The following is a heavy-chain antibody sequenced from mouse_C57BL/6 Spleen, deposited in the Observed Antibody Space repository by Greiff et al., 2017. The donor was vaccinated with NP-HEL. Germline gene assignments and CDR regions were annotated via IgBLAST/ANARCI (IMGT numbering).Heavy chain of an antibody. CDR3: ARDYYGRGAMDY. CDR1: GFSFTSYG. J-gene: IGHJ4*01. Sequence: QVQLKESGPGLVAPSQSLSITCTVSGFSFTSYGVHWVRQPPGKGLEWLVVIWSDGSTTYNSALKSRLSISKDNSKSQVFLKMNSLQTDDTAMYYCARDYYGRGAMDYWGQGTSVTVSS. CDR2: IWSDGST. D-gene: IGHD1-1*01. V-gene: IGHV2-6*03.